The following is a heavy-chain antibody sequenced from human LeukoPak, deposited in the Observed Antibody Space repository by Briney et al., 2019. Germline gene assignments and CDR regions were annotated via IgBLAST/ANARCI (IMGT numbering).Heavy chain of an antibody. J-gene: IGHJ5*02. V-gene: IGHV4-59*01. CDR3: ARASSTSCKFDP. D-gene: IGHD2-2*01. CDR2: IYYGGST. CDR1: GGSISSYY. Sequence: SETLSLTCTVSGGSISSYYWSWIRQPPGKGLEWIGYIYYGGSTNYNPSLKSRVTISVDTSKNQFSLKLSSVTAADTAVYYCARASSTSCKFDPWGQGTLATVSS.